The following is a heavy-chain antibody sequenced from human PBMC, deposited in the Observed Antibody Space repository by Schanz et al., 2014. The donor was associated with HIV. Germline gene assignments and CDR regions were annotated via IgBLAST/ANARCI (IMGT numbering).Heavy chain of an antibody. Sequence: EQLVESGGGMVQPGGSLTLSCAASGFTFSDCWMAWVRQAPGKGLEWVANIKGDGTEKNLVDSVKGRFTISRDNGKNSLFLQMNDLKVEDTGVYYCAREASHYDFWYGYFTLPLNYWGQGTRVIVSS. CDR3: AREASHYDFWYGYFTLPLNY. J-gene: IGHJ4*02. D-gene: IGHD3-3*01. CDR2: IKGDGTEK. CDR1: GFTFSDCW. V-gene: IGHV3-7*01.